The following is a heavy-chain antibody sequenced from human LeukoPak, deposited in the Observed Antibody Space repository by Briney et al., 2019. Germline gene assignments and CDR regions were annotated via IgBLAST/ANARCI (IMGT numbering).Heavy chain of an antibody. J-gene: IGHJ3*02. V-gene: IGHV1-2*02. CDR1: GYTVTGYR. Sequence: VASVKVSCKASGYTVTGYRMHWVRQAPGQGLELMGWINPNSGGTNYAQKFQGRVTMTRDTSINTAYMELSRLRSDDTAVYYCASRVTYYYNSSAYHYPTDVFDIWGQGTMVTVSS. D-gene: IGHD3-22*01. CDR3: ASRVTYYYNSSAYHYPTDVFDI. CDR2: INPNSGGT.